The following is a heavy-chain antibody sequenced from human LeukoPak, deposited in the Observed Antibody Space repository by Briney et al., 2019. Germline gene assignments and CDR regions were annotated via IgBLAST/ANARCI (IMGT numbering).Heavy chain of an antibody. J-gene: IGHJ6*02. V-gene: IGHV5-51*01. CDR1: GYSFTSYW. Sequence: PGESLKISCKGSGYSFTSYWIGWVRQMPGKGLEWMGIIYPGDSDTRYSPSFQGQVTISADKSISTAYLQWSSLKASDTAMYYCARGGVVVPAAVLMKGVSPHYYYGMDVWGQGTTVTVSS. CDR3: ARGGVVVPAAVLMKGVSPHYYYGMDV. D-gene: IGHD2-2*01. CDR2: IYPGDSDT.